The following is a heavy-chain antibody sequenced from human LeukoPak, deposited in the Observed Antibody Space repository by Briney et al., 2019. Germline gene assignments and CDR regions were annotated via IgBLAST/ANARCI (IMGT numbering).Heavy chain of an antibody. CDR1: GSTFRSYW. CDR2: INQGGSVK. D-gene: IGHD5-12*01. Sequence: GGSLRLSCAGSGSTFRSYWMSWVRQAPGKGLEWVANINQGGSVKYYVDSVKGRFTISRDDAKNSLYVQMNSLRDEDTAVYYCARVGYSGWNLEYWGQGTLVTVSS. V-gene: IGHV3-7*01. J-gene: IGHJ4*02. CDR3: ARVGYSGWNLEY.